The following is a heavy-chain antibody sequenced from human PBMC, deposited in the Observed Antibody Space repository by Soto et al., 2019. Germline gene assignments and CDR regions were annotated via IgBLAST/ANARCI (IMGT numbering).Heavy chain of an antibody. CDR2: ISAYNGNT. J-gene: IGHJ4*02. CDR3: ARDLGLAQFDY. D-gene: IGHD6-19*01. V-gene: IGHV1-18*01. CDR1: VYNFTSYD. Sequence: QVQLGQSGAEVKKPRASVKVSFKPSVYNFTSYDISWVRKAPGQGLEWMGWISAYNGNTKHVQKLQGRVTMTTDTSTSTAFMELRSLRADDTAVYYCARDLGLAQFDYWGQGTLVTVSS.